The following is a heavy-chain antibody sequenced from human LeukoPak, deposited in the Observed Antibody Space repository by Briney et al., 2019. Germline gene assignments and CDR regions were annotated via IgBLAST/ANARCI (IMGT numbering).Heavy chain of an antibody. Sequence: PSETLSLTCAVYGVSFSGYYWSWIRQPPGKGLEWIGEINHSGSTNYNPSLKSRVTISVDTSKNQFSLKLSSVTAADTAVYYCASSDYYDSSGYYDFDYWGQGTLVTVSS. CDR1: GVSFSGYY. J-gene: IGHJ4*02. CDR2: INHSGST. CDR3: ASSDYYDSSGYYDFDY. V-gene: IGHV4-34*01. D-gene: IGHD3-22*01.